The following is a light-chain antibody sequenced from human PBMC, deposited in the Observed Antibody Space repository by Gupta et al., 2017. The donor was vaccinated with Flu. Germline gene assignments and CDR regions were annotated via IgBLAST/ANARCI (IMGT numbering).Light chain of an antibody. Sequence: DIVLTQSPLTLSLSPGERATLSCRASQSVSSLYLAWYQQKPGQAPRLLIDGASSRATSIPDRFSGSWSETDFTLTISRLEPEDFAGYYCQQYGSSPITFGQGTRLEIK. CDR3: QQYGSSPIT. CDR1: QSVSSLY. V-gene: IGKV3-20*01. CDR2: GAS. J-gene: IGKJ5*01.